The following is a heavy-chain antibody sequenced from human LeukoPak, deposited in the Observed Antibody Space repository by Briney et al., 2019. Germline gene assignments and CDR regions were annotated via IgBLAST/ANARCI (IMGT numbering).Heavy chain of an antibody. CDR3: ARSYDSSGYYYSDYFDY. D-gene: IGHD3-22*01. CDR2: ISSSSSYI. CDR1: GFTFSSYS. Sequence: PGGSLRFSCAASGFTFSSYSMNWVRQAPGKGLEWVSSISSSSSYIYYADSVKGRFTISRDNAKNSLYLQMNSLRAEDTAVYYCARSYDSSGYYYSDYFDYWGQGTLVTVSS. V-gene: IGHV3-21*01. J-gene: IGHJ4*02.